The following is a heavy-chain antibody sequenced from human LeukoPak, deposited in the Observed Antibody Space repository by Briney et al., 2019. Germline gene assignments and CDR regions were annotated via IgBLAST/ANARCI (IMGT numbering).Heavy chain of an antibody. V-gene: IGHV4-34*01. CDR1: GGSFSGYY. D-gene: IGHD3-10*02. J-gene: IGHJ5*02. CDR3: ARPITMFEDWFDP. Sequence: SETLSLTCAVYGGSFSGYYWSWIRQPPGKGLEWIGEINHSGSTNYNPSLKSRVTISVDTSKNQFSLKLSSVTAADTAVYYCARPITMFEDWFDPWGQGTLVTVSS. CDR2: INHSGST.